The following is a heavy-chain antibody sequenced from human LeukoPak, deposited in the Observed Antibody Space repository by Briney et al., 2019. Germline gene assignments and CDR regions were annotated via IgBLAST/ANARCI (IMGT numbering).Heavy chain of an antibody. CDR2: INHSGST. CDR3: ASAIRYFGWLPSY. CDR1: GGSFSGYY. V-gene: IGHV4-34*01. J-gene: IGHJ4*02. D-gene: IGHD3-9*01. Sequence: SETLSLTCAVYGGSFSGYYWSWIRQPPGKGLEWIGEINHSGSTNYNPSLKSRVTISVDTSKNQFSLKLSSVTAADTAVYYCASAIRYFGWLPSYWGQGTLVTVSS.